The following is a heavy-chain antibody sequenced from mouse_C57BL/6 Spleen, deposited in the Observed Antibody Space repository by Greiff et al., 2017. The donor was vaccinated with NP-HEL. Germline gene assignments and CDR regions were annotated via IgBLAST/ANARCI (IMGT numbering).Heavy chain of an antibody. V-gene: IGHV1-76*01. CDR2: IYPGSGNT. J-gene: IGHJ2*01. CDR1: GYTFTDYY. CDR3: ARGGYDDY. D-gene: IGHD2-2*01. Sequence: VQLQESGAELVRPGASVKLSCKASGYTFTDYYINWVKQRPGQGLEWIARIYPGSGNTYYNEKFKGKATLTAEKSSSTAYMQLSSLTSEDSAVYFCARGGYDDYWGQGTTLTVSS.